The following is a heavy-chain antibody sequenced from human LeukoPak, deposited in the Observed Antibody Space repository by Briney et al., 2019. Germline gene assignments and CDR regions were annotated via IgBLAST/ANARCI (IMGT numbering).Heavy chain of an antibody. CDR2: INSDGSST. CDR3: ARGILTGAFDI. J-gene: IGHJ3*02. Sequence: PGGSLRLSCAASGFTFSSYWMHWVRQAPGKGLVWVSRINSDGSSTSYADSVKGRFTISRDNAKNTLYLQMNSLRAEDTAVYYCARGILTGAFDIWGQGTMVTVSS. CDR1: GFTFSSYW. V-gene: IGHV3-74*01.